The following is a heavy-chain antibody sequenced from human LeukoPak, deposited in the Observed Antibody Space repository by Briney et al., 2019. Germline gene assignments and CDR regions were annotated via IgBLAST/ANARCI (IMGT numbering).Heavy chain of an antibody. CDR1: GYTFTGYY. CDR3: ARPQWLDHHPVTSD. J-gene: IGHJ1*01. Sequence: ASVKVSCKASGYTFTGYYMHWVRQAPGQGLEWMGWINPNSGGTNYAQKFQGRVTMTRDTSISTAYMELSRLRSDDTAVYYRARPQWLDHHPVTSDWGQGTLVTVSS. D-gene: IGHD6-19*01. CDR2: INPNSGGT. V-gene: IGHV1-2*02.